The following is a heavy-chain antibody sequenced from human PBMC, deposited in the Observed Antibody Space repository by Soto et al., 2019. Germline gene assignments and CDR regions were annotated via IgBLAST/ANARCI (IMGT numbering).Heavy chain of an antibody. Sequence: PGGPLRLSCAASGFTFSSYGMHWVRQAPGKGLEWVAAISYDGSNKYYADSVKGRFTISRDNSKNTLYLQMNSLRAEDTAVYYCANDAGNNWFDPWGQGTLVTVSS. J-gene: IGHJ5*02. CDR2: ISYDGSNK. V-gene: IGHV3-30*18. CDR1: GFTFSSYG. CDR3: ANDAGNNWFDP.